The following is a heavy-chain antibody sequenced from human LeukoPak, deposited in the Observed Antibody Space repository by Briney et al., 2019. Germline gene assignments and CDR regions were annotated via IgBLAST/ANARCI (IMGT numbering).Heavy chain of an antibody. Sequence: ASVKVSCKASGYTFTTSYIHWVRQAPGQGLEWMGWINPSSGDTNYAQKFHGRVTMTRDTSISTAYMVLNRLRSDDTAVYYCAREYYYGSGNYYNRIDYWGQGTLVTVSS. J-gene: IGHJ4*02. V-gene: IGHV1-2*02. CDR3: AREYYYGSGNYYNRIDY. CDR1: GYTFTTSY. CDR2: INPSSGDT. D-gene: IGHD3-10*01.